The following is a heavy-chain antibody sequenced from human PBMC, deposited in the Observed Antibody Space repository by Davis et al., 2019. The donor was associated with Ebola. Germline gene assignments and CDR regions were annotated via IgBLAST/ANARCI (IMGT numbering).Heavy chain of an antibody. CDR1: GFTVSSNY. Sequence: GGSLRLSCAASGFTVSSNYMSWVRQAPGKGLEWVSVIYSGGSTYYADSVKGRFTISRDNSKNTLYLQMSSLRAEDTAVYYCARDALSADASGGMDVWGKGTTVTVSS. V-gene: IGHV3-66*01. J-gene: IGHJ6*04. CDR3: ARDALSADASGGMDV. CDR2: IYSGGST. D-gene: IGHD2-2*01.